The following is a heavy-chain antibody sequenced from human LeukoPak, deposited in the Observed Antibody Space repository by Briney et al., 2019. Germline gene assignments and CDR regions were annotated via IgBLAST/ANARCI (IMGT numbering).Heavy chain of an antibody. J-gene: IGHJ6*03. Sequence: SGFTFSSXXXXXXXXXPGKXXEWVSAISGSGGSTYYADSVKGRFTISRDNSKNTLYLQMNSLRAEDTAVYYCAKMIGYMDVWGKGTTVTVSS. CDR3: AKMIGYMDV. V-gene: IGHV3-23*01. D-gene: IGHD2-21*01. CDR1: GFTFSSXX. CDR2: ISGSGGST.